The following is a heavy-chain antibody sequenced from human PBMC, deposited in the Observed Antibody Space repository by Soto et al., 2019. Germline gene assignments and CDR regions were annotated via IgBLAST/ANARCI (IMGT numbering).Heavy chain of an antibody. D-gene: IGHD3-22*01. CDR3: VKPPAYYYDSVAYYSA. Sequence: GGSLRLSCSASGFIFINYAVHWVRQTPGKGLEYVSTISGNGDTTYYADSVKGRFTISRDNSKNTLYLQMSSLRIEDTAVYYCVKPPAYYYDSVAYYSAWGQGTLVTVSS. CDR1: GFIFINYA. V-gene: IGHV3-64D*06. J-gene: IGHJ5*02. CDR2: ISGNGDTT.